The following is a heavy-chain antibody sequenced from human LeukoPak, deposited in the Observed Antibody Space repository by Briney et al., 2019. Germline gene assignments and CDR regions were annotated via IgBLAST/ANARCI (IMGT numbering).Heavy chain of an antibody. D-gene: IGHD4-17*01. CDR3: ARDYGDIPPDWYYDL. CDR1: GGSISSSY. V-gene: IGHV4-59*01. Sequence: SETLSLTCTVSGGSISSSYWSWIRQPPGKGLEWIGYIYYTGSTTYNPSLKSRVTISVDTSKNQFSLKLRSVTAADTAVHYCARDYGDIPPDWYYDLWGRGTLVTVSS. CDR2: IYYTGST. J-gene: IGHJ2*01.